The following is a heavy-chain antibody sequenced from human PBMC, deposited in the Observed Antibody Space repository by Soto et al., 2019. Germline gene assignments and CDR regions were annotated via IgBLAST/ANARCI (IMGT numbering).Heavy chain of an antibody. CDR2: TRNKAASYTT. D-gene: IGHD3-10*01. V-gene: IGHV3-72*01. CDR1: GFTFSDHY. CDR3: VRATYGSGTYYFDS. J-gene: IGHJ4*02. Sequence: GGSLRLSCAASGFTFSDHYMDWVRQAPGKGLEWIGRTRNKAASYTTEYAASVKGRFTISREDSKTSLYLQMNSLKTDDTAVYYCVRATYGSGTYYFDSWGQGTLVTVSS.